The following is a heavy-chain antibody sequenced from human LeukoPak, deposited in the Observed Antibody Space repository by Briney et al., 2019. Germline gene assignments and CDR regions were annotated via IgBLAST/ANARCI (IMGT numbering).Heavy chain of an antibody. CDR2: IYHSGNT. CDR1: GYSISSGYY. D-gene: IGHD2-2*01. Sequence: SETLSLTCVVSGYSISSGYYWGWIWQPPGKGLEWIGNIYHSGNTYYNPSLKSRVAISVDTSKNQFSLKLSSVTAADTAVYYCARQAQVPAHFIDVWGKGTTVTVSS. CDR3: ARQAQVPAHFIDV. V-gene: IGHV4-38-2*01. J-gene: IGHJ6*03.